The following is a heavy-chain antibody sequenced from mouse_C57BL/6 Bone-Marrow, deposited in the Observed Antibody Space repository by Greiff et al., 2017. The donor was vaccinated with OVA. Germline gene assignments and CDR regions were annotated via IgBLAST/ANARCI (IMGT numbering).Heavy chain of an antibody. Sequence: QVQLKESGAELVKPGASVKLSCKASGYTFTSYWMHWVKQRPGQGLEWIGMIHPNSGSTNYNEKFKSKATLTVDKSSSTAYMQLSSLTSEDSAVYYCASNWDYWYFDVWGTGTTVTVSS. D-gene: IGHD4-1*01. CDR1: GYTFTSYW. J-gene: IGHJ1*03. CDR3: ASNWDYWYFDV. V-gene: IGHV1-64*01. CDR2: IHPNSGST.